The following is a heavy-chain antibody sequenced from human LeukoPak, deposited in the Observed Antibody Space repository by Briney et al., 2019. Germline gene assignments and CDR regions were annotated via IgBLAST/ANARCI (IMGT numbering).Heavy chain of an antibody. V-gene: IGHV3-66*01. J-gene: IGHJ3*02. D-gene: IGHD3-10*01. CDR3: ARETPPRGAFDI. Sequence: WVSVIYSGGSTYYADSVKGRFTISRDNSKNTLYLQMNSLRAEDTAVYYCARETPPRGAFDIWGQGTMVTVSS. CDR2: IYSGGST.